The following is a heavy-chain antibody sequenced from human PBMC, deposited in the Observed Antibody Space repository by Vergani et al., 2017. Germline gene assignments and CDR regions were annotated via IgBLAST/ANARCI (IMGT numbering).Heavy chain of an antibody. V-gene: IGHV5-51*01. Sequence: EVQLVQSGAEVKKPGESLKISCKGSGYSFTSYWIGWVRQMPGKGLEWMGIIYPGDSDTRYSPSFQGQVTISADKSISTAYLQWSSLKASDTAMYYCAGYPPYYDILTGYHGMDYWGQGTLVTVSS. CDR1: GYSFTSYW. D-gene: IGHD3-9*01. J-gene: IGHJ4*02. CDR2: IYPGDSDT. CDR3: AGYPPYYDILTGYHGMDY.